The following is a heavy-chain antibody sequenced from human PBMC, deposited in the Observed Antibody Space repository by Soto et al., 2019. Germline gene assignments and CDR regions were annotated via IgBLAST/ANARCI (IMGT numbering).Heavy chain of an antibody. CDR2: ISSSGSTI. CDR1: GVTFSDYY. Sequence: WGSLRLSCAASGVTFSDYYMSWIRQAPGKGLEWVSYISSSGSTIYYADSVKGRFTISRDNAKNSLYLQMNSLRAEDTAVYYCERRDLLYYYYYMDVWGKGTTVTVSS. CDR3: ERRDLLYYYYYMDV. D-gene: IGHD1-26*01. J-gene: IGHJ6*03. V-gene: IGHV3-11*01.